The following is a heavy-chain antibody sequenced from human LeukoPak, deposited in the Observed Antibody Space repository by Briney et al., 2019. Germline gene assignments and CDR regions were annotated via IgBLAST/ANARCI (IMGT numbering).Heavy chain of an antibody. J-gene: IGHJ4*02. V-gene: IGHV1-58*02. CDR2: IVVGSGNT. D-gene: IGHD6-13*01. CDR1: GFTFTSSA. CDR3: AAHIAAAGTVY. Sequence: ASVKVSCKASGFTFTSSAMQWVRQARGQRLEWIGWIVVGSGNTNYAQKFQERVAITRDMSTSTAYMELSSLRSEDTAVYYCAAHIAAAGTVYWGQGTLVTVSS.